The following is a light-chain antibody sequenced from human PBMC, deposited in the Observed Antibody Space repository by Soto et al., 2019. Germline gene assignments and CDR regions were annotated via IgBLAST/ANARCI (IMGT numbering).Light chain of an antibody. CDR1: QSVSSY. CDR2: DAS. J-gene: IGKJ1*01. V-gene: IGKV3-11*01. CDR3: QQRSNWLWT. Sequence: EIVLTQSPATLSLSPGERATLSCRASQSVSSYLAWYQQKPGQAPRLLIYDASNRATGSPDRFSGSGSGTDFTLTISSLEPEDFAVYYCQQRSNWLWTFGQGTKVDIK.